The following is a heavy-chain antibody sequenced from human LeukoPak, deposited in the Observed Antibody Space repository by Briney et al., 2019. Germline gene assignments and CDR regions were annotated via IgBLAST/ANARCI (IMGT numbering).Heavy chain of an antibody. J-gene: IGHJ5*02. Sequence: TASETLSLTCAVYGGSFSGYYWSWIRQPPGKGLEWIGEINHSGSTNYNPSLKSRVTISVDTSKNQFSLKLSSVTAADTAVYYCARGSRYYGSGSYYRWFDPWCQGTLVTVSS. V-gene: IGHV4-34*01. CDR1: GGSFSGYY. CDR3: ARGSRYYGSGSYYRWFDP. D-gene: IGHD3-10*01. CDR2: INHSGST.